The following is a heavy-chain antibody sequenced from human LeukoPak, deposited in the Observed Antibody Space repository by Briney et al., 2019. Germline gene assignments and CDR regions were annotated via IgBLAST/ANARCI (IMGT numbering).Heavy chain of an antibody. CDR1: GFTVSSNY. CDR2: IYSGGST. CDR3: ASEVYYDSSGYYPDY. D-gene: IGHD3-22*01. J-gene: IGHJ4*02. Sequence: GGSLRLSCAASGFTVSSNYMSWVRQAPGKGLEWVSVIYSGGSTYYADSVKGRFTISRDNSKNTLYLQMNSLRAEDTAVYYCASEVYYDSSGYYPDYWGQGTLVTVSS. V-gene: IGHV3-66*02.